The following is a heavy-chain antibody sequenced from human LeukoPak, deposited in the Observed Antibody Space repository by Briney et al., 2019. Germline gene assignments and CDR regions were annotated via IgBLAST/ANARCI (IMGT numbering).Heavy chain of an antibody. D-gene: IGHD6-19*01. J-gene: IGHJ3*02. V-gene: IGHV4-61*08. Sequence: SETLSLTCTVSGGSISSGGYYWSWFRQHPANGLEWIGHIYYSGSTNYNPSLKSRVTISVDTSKNQFSLKLSSVTAADTAVYYCASSTSSGWFHDAFDIWGQGTMVTVSS. CDR1: GGSISSGGYY. CDR2: IYYSGST. CDR3: ASSTSSGWFHDAFDI.